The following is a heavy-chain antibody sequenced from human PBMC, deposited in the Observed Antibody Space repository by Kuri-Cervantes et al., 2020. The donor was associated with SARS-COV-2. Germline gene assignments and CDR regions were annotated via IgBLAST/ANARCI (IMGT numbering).Heavy chain of an antibody. CDR1: GGTFSSYA. V-gene: IGHV1-69*06. Sequence: SVKVSCKASGGTFSSYAISWVRQAPGQGLEWMGGIIPIFGTANYAQKFQGRVTITADKSTSTAYMELSSLRSEDTAMYYCAMVRGVINAIDYWGQGTLVTVSS. J-gene: IGHJ4*02. CDR2: IIPIFGTA. CDR3: AMVRGVINAIDY. D-gene: IGHD3-10*01.